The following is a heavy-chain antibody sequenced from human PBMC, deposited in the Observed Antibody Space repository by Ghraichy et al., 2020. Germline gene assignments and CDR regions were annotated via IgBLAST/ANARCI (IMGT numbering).Heavy chain of an antibody. CDR2: LYNDGSS. Sequence: GESLNISCAASEFIVSSNYMGWVRQAPGKGLEWISVLYNDGSSRYADSVKGRFTVSGDNSKSTLSLQMNNLRADDTAVYYCHITIFGGGSYYKDVWGKGTTVTVSS. CDR1: EFIVSSNY. D-gene: IGHD3-3*01. V-gene: IGHV3-53*01. CDR3: HITIFGGGSYYKDV. J-gene: IGHJ6*03.